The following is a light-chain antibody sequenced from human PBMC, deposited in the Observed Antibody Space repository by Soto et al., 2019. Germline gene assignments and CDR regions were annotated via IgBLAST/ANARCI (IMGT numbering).Light chain of an antibody. CDR2: GNT. CDR3: QSYDDSLSVHYV. J-gene: IGLJ1*01. V-gene: IGLV1-40*01. Sequence: QSALTQPPSVSGAPGQRVTVSCTGSSSNIGSTYDVQWYQQLPGTAPKLLIHGNTDRPSGVPDRFSGSKSGTSASLAITGLQADDEADCYCQSYDDSLSVHYVFGTGTKVTVL. CDR1: SSNIGSTYD.